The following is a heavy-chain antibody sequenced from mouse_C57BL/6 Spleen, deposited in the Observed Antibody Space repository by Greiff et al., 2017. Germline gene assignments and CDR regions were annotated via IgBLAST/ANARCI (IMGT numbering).Heavy chain of an antibody. V-gene: IGHV2-5*01. CDR3: AKNTIYYDYDEGDAMDY. CDR1: GFSLTSYG. CDR2: IWRGGST. Sequence: VMLVESGPGLVQPSQSLSITCTVSGFSLTSYGVHWVRQSPGKGLEWLGVIWRGGSTDYNAAFMSRLSITKDNSKSQVFFKMNSLQADDTAIYYCAKNTIYYDYDEGDAMDYWGQGTSVTVSS. D-gene: IGHD2-4*01. J-gene: IGHJ4*01.